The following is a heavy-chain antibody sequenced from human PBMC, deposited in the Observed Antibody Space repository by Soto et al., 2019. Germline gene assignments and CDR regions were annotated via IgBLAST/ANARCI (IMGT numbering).Heavy chain of an antibody. V-gene: IGHV2-5*01. D-gene: IGHD2-15*01. CDR2: IYWTDDK. J-gene: IGHJ4*02. CDR3: VHRVLAGQQIDY. Sequence: QITLRESGPTLVNPTETLTLTCTFSGFSLNTFGVGVGWIRQPPGKALEWLAFIYWTDDKRYSSSLNNRLTITSDTLKTRVVLAATDMAPVDTGTYCCVHRVLAGQQIDYWGQGTLVTVSS. CDR1: GFSLNTFGVG.